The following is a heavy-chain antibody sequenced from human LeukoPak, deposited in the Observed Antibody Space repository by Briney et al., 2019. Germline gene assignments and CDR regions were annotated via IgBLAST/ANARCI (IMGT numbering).Heavy chain of an antibody. CDR1: GYAFTSYG. V-gene: IGHV1-18*01. J-gene: IGHJ4*02. CDR3: ARGANYYDTSGSFDY. D-gene: IGHD3-22*01. CDR2: ISPYNGKT. Sequence: ASVKVSCTPSGYAFTSYGISWVRQAPGRGLEWMGWISPYNGKTNYAQNFQGRVTMTTDTSTSAAYMELRTLRSGDAAVYYCARGANYYDTSGSFDYWGQGTLVTVSS.